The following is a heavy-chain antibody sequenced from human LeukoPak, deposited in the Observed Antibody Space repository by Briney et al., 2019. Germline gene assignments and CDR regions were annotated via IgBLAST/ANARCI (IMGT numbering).Heavy chain of an antibody. CDR1: GGSISSYY. V-gene: IGHV4-59*01. J-gene: IGHJ5*02. D-gene: IGHD1-1*01. CDR3: AREGTSGTHLNWFDP. Sequence: PSETLSLTCTVSGGSISSYYWSWIRQPPGKGLEWIGHIYGSGSANYNPSLKSRVTLSVDTSKNQFSLKLSSVTAADTAVYYCAREGTSGTHLNWFDPWGQGTLVTVSS. CDR2: IYGSGSA.